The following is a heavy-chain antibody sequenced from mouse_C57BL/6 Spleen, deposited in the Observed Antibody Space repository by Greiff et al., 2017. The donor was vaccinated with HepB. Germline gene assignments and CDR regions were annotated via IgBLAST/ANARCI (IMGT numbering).Heavy chain of an antibody. CDR3: ARRGNYDYDLYYFDY. CDR2: IDPSDSYT. V-gene: IGHV1-59*01. D-gene: IGHD2-4*01. J-gene: IGHJ2*01. CDR1: GYTFTSYW. Sequence: VQLQQPGAELVRPGTSVKLSCKASGYTFTSYWMHWVKQRPGQGLEWIGVIDPSDSYTNYNQKFKGKATLTVDTSSSTAYMQLSSLTSEDSAVYYCARRGNYDYDLYYFDYWGQGTTLTVSS.